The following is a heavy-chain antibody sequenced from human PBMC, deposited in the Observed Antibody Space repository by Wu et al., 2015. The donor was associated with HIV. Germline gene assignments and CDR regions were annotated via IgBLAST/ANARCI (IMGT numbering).Heavy chain of an antibody. J-gene: IGHJ6*03. Sequence: QVQLVQSEAEVKKPGASVKVSCKASGYTFTSYDINWVRQATGQGLEWMGWMNPXSGNTGYAQKFQGRVTITRNTSISTAYMELSSLRSEDTAVYYCARAGTGSRLGYYYYMDVWGKGTTVTVSS. CDR2: MNPXSGNT. V-gene: IGHV1-8*03. D-gene: IGHD3-10*01. CDR1: GYTFTSYD. CDR3: ARAGTGSRLGYYYYMDV.